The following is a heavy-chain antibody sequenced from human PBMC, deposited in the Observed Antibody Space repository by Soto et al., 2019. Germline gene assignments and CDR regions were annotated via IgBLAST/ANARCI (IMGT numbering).Heavy chain of an antibody. CDR1: GYTFISYG. CDR2: ISTYNGNT. Sequence: QVLLEQSGAEVKRAGASVKVSCKASGYTFISYGIAWVRQAPGQGLEWMGWISTYNGNTKYAQKFQDRVTMTTDTPTSTAHMDVRSLRSDDTAVYYCARAAYSTSWVGILPTGVHGVEIDYWGQGTLVTVSS. CDR3: ARAAYSTSWVGILPTGVHGVEIDY. V-gene: IGHV1-18*01. J-gene: IGHJ4*02. D-gene: IGHD6-13*01.